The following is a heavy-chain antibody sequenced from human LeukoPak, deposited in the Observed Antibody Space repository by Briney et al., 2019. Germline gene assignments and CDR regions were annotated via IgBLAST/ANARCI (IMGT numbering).Heavy chain of an antibody. J-gene: IGHJ4*02. D-gene: IGHD6-19*01. Sequence: GGSLRLSCVASGFTFSSYTMHWVRQAPGKGLEWVALILSDGSNEYYADSVKGRFTTSRDNSESTLYLQMNSLRAEDTAEYFCARDRGYSSGNPFDSWGQGTLVTVSS. CDR3: ARDRGYSSGNPFDS. V-gene: IGHV3-33*01. CDR2: ILSDGSNE. CDR1: GFTFSSYT.